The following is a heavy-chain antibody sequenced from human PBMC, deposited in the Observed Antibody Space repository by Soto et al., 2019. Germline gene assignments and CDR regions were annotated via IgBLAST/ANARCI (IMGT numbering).Heavy chain of an antibody. D-gene: IGHD1-26*01. J-gene: IGHJ6*02. CDR2: ISGSGGST. Sequence: EVQLLESGGGLVQPGGSLRLSCAASGFTFSSYAMSWVRQAPGKGLEWVSSISGSGGSTYYADSVKGRFTISRDNSKNTLYLQMNSLRAEDTVVYYCAKVGASYYYYGMDVWGQGPTVTVSS. CDR1: GFTFSSYA. CDR3: AKVGASYYYYGMDV. V-gene: IGHV3-23*01.